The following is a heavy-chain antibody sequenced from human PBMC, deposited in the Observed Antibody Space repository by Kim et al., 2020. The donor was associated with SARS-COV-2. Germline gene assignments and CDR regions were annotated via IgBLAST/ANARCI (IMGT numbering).Heavy chain of an antibody. CDR1: GGSISSYY. CDR3: ARLGIGYCSSTSCYKAFDI. J-gene: IGHJ3*02. V-gene: IGHV4-59*12. Sequence: SETLSRTCTVSGGSISSYYWSWIRQPPGKGLEWIAYIHYSGSTNYIPSLNSGITNYNPSLKSRVTISVDTSKNQFSLKLSSVTGADTAVYYCARLGIGYCSSTSCYKAFDIWGQGTMVTVSS. D-gene: IGHD2-2*02. CDR2: IHYSGSTNYIPSLNSGIT.